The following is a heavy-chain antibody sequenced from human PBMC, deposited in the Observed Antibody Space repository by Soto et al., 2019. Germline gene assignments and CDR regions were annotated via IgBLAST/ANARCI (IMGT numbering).Heavy chain of an antibody. J-gene: IGHJ6*02. V-gene: IGHV3-33*01. Sequence: PXGSLSLSCAAAGFTFSSYGMHWVRQAPGKGLEWVAVILYDGSNKYYADSVKGRFTISRDNSKNTLYLQMNSLRAEDTAVYYCARVGGVASGSDGMDVGGQGTTVTGS. CDR2: ILYDGSNK. CDR1: GFTFSSYG. CDR3: ARVGGVASGSDGMDV. D-gene: IGHD3-16*01.